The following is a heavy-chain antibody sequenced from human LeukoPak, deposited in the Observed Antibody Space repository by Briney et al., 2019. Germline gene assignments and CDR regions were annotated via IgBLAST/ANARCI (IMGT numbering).Heavy chain of an antibody. D-gene: IGHD6-13*01. CDR2: ISGSGST. Sequence: GGSLRLSCAASGFTFSSYAMSWVRQAPGKGLEWVSAISGSGSTYYADSVKGRFTISRDNSKNTLYLQMNSLRAEDTAVYYCALKPRVSQPLDYWGQGTLVTVSS. V-gene: IGHV3-23*01. CDR3: ALKPRVSQPLDY. CDR1: GFTFSSYA. J-gene: IGHJ4*02.